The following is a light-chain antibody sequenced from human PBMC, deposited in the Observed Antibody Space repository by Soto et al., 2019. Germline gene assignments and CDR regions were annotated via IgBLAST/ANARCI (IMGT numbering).Light chain of an antibody. J-gene: IGLJ2*01. CDR3: SSYTNSDTPGV. CDR1: SNDVGGYNY. V-gene: IGLV2-14*03. CDR2: GVS. Sequence: QSVLTQPASVSGSPGQSITISCTGSSNDVGGYNYVSWYQQHPGKAPKLMIYGVSNRPSGVSNRFSGSKSGNTASLTISGLQAEDEADYYCSSYTNSDTPGVFGGGTKVTVL.